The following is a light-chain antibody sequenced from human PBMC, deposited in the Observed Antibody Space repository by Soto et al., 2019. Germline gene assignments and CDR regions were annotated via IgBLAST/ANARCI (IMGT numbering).Light chain of an antibody. CDR2: DVT. J-gene: IGLJ1*01. CDR3: GSITRSSTSV. V-gene: IGLV2-14*01. CDR1: SSDVGGFEY. Sequence: QSVLSQPASVSGSPGQSITISCTGTSSDVGGFEYVSWYQHQPGKAPKLIIYDVTKRPSGVSNRFSGSKSGNTASLTISGIQAEDEGDYYCGSITRSSTSVFGTGTKVP.